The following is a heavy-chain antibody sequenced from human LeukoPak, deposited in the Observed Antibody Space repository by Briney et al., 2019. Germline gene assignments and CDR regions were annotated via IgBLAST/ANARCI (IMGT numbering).Heavy chain of an antibody. J-gene: IGHJ4*02. CDR2: INHSGST. CDR1: GGSFSGYY. Sequence: PSETLSLTCAVYGGSFSGYYWSWIRQPPGKGLEWIGEINHSGSTNYNPSLKSRVTISVDTSKNQFSLKLSSVTAADTAVYYCARGRLDRSNRWLRRRYFDYWGQGTLVTVSS. D-gene: IGHD5-12*01. V-gene: IGHV4-34*01. CDR3: ARGRLDRSNRWLRRRYFDY.